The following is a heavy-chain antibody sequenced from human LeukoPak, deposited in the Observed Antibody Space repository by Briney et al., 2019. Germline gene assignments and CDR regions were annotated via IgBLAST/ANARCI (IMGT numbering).Heavy chain of an antibody. V-gene: IGHV1-18*01. CDR1: GYTFTNYG. J-gene: IGHJ4*02. Sequence: SVKVSCKASGYTFTNYGVSWIRQAPGQGLEWMGWISGYNGNTNFAQKFQGRVAVTTDTSTSTAYMDLRSLRSDDTAVYYCARDQSFGSGSFQDFWGQGTLVTVSS. CDR2: ISGYNGNT. D-gene: IGHD3-10*01. CDR3: ARDQSFGSGSFQDF.